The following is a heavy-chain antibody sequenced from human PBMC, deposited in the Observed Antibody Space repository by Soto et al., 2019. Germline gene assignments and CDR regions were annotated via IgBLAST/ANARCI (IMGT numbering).Heavy chain of an antibody. CDR2: IYYSGST. J-gene: IGHJ5*02. CDR1: GGSISSGDYY. D-gene: IGHD3-16*01. Sequence: QVQLQESGPGLVKPSQTLSLTCTVSGGSISSGDYYWSWIRQHPGKGLEWIGYIYYSGSTYYNPSLKGRVNISVDTSKNQFSLKVSSVTAGDTAVYYWAGWWSCSPQGFDPWGQGTLVTVSS. V-gene: IGHV4-31*03. CDR3: AGWWSCSPQGFDP.